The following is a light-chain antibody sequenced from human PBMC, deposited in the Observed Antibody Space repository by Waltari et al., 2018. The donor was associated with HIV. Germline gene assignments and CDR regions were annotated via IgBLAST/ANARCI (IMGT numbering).Light chain of an antibody. J-gene: IGLJ2*01. CDR1: SSNIGNNA. Sequence: QSVLTQPPSASGTPGQRVTISCSGSSSNIGNNAVSWYQQFPGTAPKLLIYSNNQRPSGVPDRCSGSKSGTSASLAISGLQSEDEANYYCETLDDNLNGPVFGGGTKLTVL. CDR2: SNN. V-gene: IGLV1-44*01. CDR3: ETLDDNLNGPV.